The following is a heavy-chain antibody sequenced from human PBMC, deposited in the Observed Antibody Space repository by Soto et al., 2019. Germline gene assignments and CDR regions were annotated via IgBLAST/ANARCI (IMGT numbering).Heavy chain of an antibody. V-gene: IGHV4-4*02. D-gene: IGHD2-15*01. Sequence: PSATLSLTCAVSGDSVHTHDWWAWVRQPPGKRPEWIGEISHNDLKNYHPFLKTRLSFSISRDRSSLQFSLSLRSVTATDTAGDSCARRTSAGARADWGQGKMVNV. CDR2: ISHNDLK. CDR1: GDSVHTHDW. CDR3: ARRTSAGARAD. J-gene: IGHJ4*02.